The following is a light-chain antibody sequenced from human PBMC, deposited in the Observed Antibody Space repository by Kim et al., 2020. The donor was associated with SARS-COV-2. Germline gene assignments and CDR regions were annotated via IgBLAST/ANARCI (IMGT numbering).Light chain of an antibody. J-gene: IGKJ2*01. CDR2: GAS. Sequence: LSASGVDRVTIACRASQSVSSSLGWYQQKPGKAPKLLFYGASRLESGVPSRFSGSGSGKEFTLTSSNLQPDDFATYYCQQYINYYTFGQGTKLEI. CDR3: QQYINYYT. V-gene: IGKV1-5*01. CDR1: QSVSSS.